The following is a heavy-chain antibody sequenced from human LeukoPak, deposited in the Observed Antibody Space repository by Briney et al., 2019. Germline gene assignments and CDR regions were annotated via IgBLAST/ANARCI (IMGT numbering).Heavy chain of an antibody. CDR2: IKQDGSEE. D-gene: IGHD2/OR15-2a*01. CDR3: ARLLSNYYYYYMDV. J-gene: IGHJ6*03. CDR1: GFTFSSYW. V-gene: IGHV3-7*01. Sequence: GGSLRLSCAASGFTFSSYWMSWVRQAPGKGLEWVANIKQDGSEEYCVDSVKGRFTISRDNAKNALYLQMNSRPAEDTAGYYCARLLSNYYYYYMDVWGKGTTVTVSS.